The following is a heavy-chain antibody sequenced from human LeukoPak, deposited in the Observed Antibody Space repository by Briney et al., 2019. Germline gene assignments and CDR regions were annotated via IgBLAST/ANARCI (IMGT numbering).Heavy chain of an antibody. Sequence: ALLKVSCKASGGTFSSYAISWVRQAPGQGLKWRGGIIPIFGTANYAQKCQGRVTITADESTSTAYMELSSLRSEDTAVYYCARGGVEDILTGHFDNWGQGTLVTVSS. V-gene: IGHV1-69*13. J-gene: IGHJ4*02. CDR1: GGTFSSYA. D-gene: IGHD3-9*01. CDR2: IIPIFGTA. CDR3: ARGGVEDILTGHFDN.